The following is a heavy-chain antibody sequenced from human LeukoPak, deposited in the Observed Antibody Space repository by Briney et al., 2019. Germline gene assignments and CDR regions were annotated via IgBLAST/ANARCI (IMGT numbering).Heavy chain of an antibody. V-gene: IGHV1-2*02. Sequence: ASVKVSCKASGYTFTGYYMHWVRQAPGQGLEWMGWINPNSGGTNYAQKFQGRVTMTRDTSISTAYMELSRLRSDDTAVYYCARGPARGSARSSWYPHDYWGQGTLVTASS. J-gene: IGHJ4*02. CDR3: ARGPARGSARSSWYPHDY. CDR2: INPNSGGT. D-gene: IGHD6-13*01. CDR1: GYTFTGYY.